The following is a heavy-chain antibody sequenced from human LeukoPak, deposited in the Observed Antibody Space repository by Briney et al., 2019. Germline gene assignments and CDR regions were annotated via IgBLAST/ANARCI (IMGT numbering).Heavy chain of an antibody. V-gene: IGHV3-23*01. CDR2: ISGSGGST. Sequence: GGSLRLSCAASGFTFSSYWMSWVRQAPGKGLEWVSAISGSGGSTYYADSVKGRFTISRDNSKNTLYLQMNSLRAEDTAVYYCAKGGVRGVIITLFDYWGQGTLVTVSS. J-gene: IGHJ4*02. CDR3: AKGGVRGVIITLFDY. CDR1: GFTFSSYW. D-gene: IGHD3-10*01.